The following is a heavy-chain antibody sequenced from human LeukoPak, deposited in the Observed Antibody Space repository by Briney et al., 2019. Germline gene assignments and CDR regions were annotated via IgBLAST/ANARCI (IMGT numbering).Heavy chain of an antibody. D-gene: IGHD3-10*01. CDR1: GYSFTSYW. Sequence: GESLRISCKGSGYSFTSYWIAWVRQMPGKGLEWMGIIYPGDSDTIYSPSFQGQVTISADKSISTSYLQWSSLKASDSAMYYCARHRGGARGVDGDYWGQGTLVTVSS. J-gene: IGHJ4*02. CDR3: ARHRGGARGVDGDY. V-gene: IGHV5-51*01. CDR2: IYPGDSDT.